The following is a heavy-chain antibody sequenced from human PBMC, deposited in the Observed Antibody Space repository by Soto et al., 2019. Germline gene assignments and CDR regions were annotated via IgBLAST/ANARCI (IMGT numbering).Heavy chain of an antibody. Sequence: GASVKVSCKASVYTFTSYGMSWGVRAPGQGLEWIGWISAYNGNTNYAQKRQGRVTMTTDTSTSTAYMELRSLRSDDTAVYYCARASKGRFLEWLPPDTGGWWFDPWGQGTLVTVSS. CDR1: VYTFTSYG. V-gene: IGHV1-18*01. CDR3: ARASKGRFLEWLPPDTGGWWFDP. CDR2: ISAYNGNT. J-gene: IGHJ5*02. D-gene: IGHD3-3*01.